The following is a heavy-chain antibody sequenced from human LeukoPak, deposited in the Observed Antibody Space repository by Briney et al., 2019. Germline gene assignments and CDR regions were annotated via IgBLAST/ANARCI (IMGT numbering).Heavy chain of an antibody. D-gene: IGHD5-18*01. Sequence: PGGSLRLSCAASGFTFSSYEMNWVRQAPGKGLEWVSYISSSGSTIYYADSVKGRFTISRDNAKNSLYLQMNSLRAEDTAVYYCARDTRVGYSYGRGSFDYWGQGTLVTVSS. CDR2: ISSSGSTI. J-gene: IGHJ4*02. CDR3: ARDTRVGYSYGRGSFDY. V-gene: IGHV3-48*03. CDR1: GFTFSSYE.